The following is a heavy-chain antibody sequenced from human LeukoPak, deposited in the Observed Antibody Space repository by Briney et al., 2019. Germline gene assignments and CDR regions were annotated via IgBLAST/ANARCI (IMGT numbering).Heavy chain of an antibody. CDR2: ISWNSGSI. Sequence: QPGGSLRLSCAASGFTFDDYAMHWVRQAPGKGLEWVSGISWNSGSIGYADSVKGRFTISRDNAKNSLYLQMNSLRAEDTAVYYCARDLSGYVGLYYFDYWGQGTLVTVSS. D-gene: IGHD5-12*01. CDR1: GFTFDDYA. CDR3: ARDLSGYVGLYYFDY. V-gene: IGHV3-9*01. J-gene: IGHJ4*02.